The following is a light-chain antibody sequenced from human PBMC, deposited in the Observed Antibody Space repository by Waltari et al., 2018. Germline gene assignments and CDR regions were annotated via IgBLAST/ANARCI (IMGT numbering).Light chain of an antibody. V-gene: IGKV1-12*01. CDR2: AAS. CDR3: QQANSFLPPT. CDR1: QGNSNW. Sequence: DIQMTQSPSSVSASIGDRVTITCRASQGNSNWLAWYQQKPGKAPKLLIHAASNLQSGVPSRFSGNGSGTDFSLTISSLQPEDFATYYCQQANSFLPPTFGGGTKVEIK. J-gene: IGKJ4*01.